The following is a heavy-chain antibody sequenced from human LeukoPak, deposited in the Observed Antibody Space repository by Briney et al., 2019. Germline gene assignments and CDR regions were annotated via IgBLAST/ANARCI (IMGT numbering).Heavy chain of an antibody. Sequence: GGSLRLSCAASGFTFSSYAMSWVRKVPGKGLEWVSVISGSGDNTYYADSVKGRFTISRDNSKNMLYLQMNSLRAEDTAVYYCAKWKYSNSGIDDYWGQGTLVTVSS. CDR1: GFTFSSYA. CDR2: ISGSGDNT. CDR3: AKWKYSNSGIDDY. J-gene: IGHJ4*02. V-gene: IGHV3-23*01. D-gene: IGHD6-6*01.